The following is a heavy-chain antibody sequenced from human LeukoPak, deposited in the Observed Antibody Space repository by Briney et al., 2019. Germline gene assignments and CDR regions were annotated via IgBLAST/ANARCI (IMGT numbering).Heavy chain of an antibody. CDR3: ARQSASTYYDFWSGYYVGY. CDR1: GGSISSGGYY. V-gene: IGHV4-31*03. D-gene: IGHD3-3*01. CDR2: IYYSGST. Sequence: SETLSLTCTVSGGSISSGGYYWSWIRQHPGKGLEWIGYIYYSGSTYYNPSLKSRVTISVDTSKNQFSLKLSSVTAADTAVYYCARQSASTYYDFWSGYYVGYWGQGTLVTVSS. J-gene: IGHJ4*02.